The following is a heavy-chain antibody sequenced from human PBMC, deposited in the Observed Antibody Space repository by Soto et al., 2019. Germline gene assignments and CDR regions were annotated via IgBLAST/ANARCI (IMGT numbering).Heavy chain of an antibody. CDR2: IYSSGSP. J-gene: IGHJ4*02. CDR3: AIGSGWQDMDY. CDR1: GVSISNYY. V-gene: IGHV4-4*07. Sequence: SETLSLTCTVSGVSISNYYWFWIRQPAGKGLEWIGRIYSSGSPDYNPSLKSRVTMSADTSRNQFSLRLHSLTAADTAVYYCAIGSGWQDMDYWGQGTLVTGSS. D-gene: IGHD6-19*01.